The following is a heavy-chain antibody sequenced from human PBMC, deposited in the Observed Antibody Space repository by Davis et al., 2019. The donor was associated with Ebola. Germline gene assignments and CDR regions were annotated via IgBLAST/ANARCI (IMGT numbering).Heavy chain of an antibody. D-gene: IGHD6-13*01. CDR2: ISSSSSYT. CDR3: AKVAGLYSSDY. CDR1: GFTFSSNS. J-gene: IGHJ4*02. Sequence: GESLKISCAASGFTFSSNSMNWVRQAPGKGLEWVSYISSSSSYTNYADSVKGRFTISRDNAKNSLYQQMNSLRAEDTAVYYCAKVAGLYSSDYWGQGTLVTVSS. V-gene: IGHV3-21*05.